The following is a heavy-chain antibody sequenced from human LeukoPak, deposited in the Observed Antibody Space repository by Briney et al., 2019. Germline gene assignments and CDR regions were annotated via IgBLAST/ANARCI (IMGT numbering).Heavy chain of an antibody. CDR3: ASQEIIAATGIDAFDI. CDR2: IYPGDSNT. V-gene: IGHV5-51*01. D-gene: IGHD6-13*01. J-gene: IGHJ3*02. Sequence: GESLKISCKGSGYSFTSYWIGWVRQMPGKGLEWMGIIYPGDSNTRYSPSFQGQVTISADKSIGTAYLQWSSLKASDTAMYYCASQEIIAATGIDAFDIWGQGTMVTVSS. CDR1: GYSFTSYW.